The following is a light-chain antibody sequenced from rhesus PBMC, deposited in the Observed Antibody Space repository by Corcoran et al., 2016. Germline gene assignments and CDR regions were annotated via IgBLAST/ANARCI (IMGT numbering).Light chain of an antibody. CDR1: AGAVTSGNY. CDR2: NVN. CDR3: LLFSAGVHV. J-gene: IGLJ6*01. V-gene: IGLV7-80*01. Sequence: QTVVTQEPSLTVSPGGTVTLTCGSSAGAVTSGNYPNWFQQKPGQAPRGLIYNVNSKYSWTPARFSGSLAGGTAALTLSDAQSEDEADYHCLLFSAGVHVFGSGTRLTVL.